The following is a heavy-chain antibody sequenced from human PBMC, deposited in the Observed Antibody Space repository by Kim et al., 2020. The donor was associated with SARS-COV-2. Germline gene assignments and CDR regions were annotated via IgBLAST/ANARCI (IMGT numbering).Heavy chain of an antibody. J-gene: IGHJ6*02. CDR3: ARDYGQWLPRSYYYGMDV. D-gene: IGHD6-19*01. V-gene: IGHV3-11*01. CDR2: ISSSGSTI. Sequence: GGSLRLSCAASGFTFSDYYMSWIRQAPGKGLEWVSYISSSGSTIYYADSVKGQFTISRDNAKNSLYLQMNSLRAEDTAVYYCARDYGQWLPRSYYYGMDVWGQGTTVTVSS. CDR1: GFTFSDYY.